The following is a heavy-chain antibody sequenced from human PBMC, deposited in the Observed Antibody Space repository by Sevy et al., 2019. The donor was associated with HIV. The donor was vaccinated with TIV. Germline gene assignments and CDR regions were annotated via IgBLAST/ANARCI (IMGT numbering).Heavy chain of an antibody. D-gene: IGHD1-26*01. CDR3: AGENAWGRGYS. J-gene: IGHJ4*02. CDR2: IYYNGHI. V-gene: IGHV4-59*08. CDR1: GGSITSLD. Sequence: SETLSLTCTVSGGSITSLDWNWIRQPPGKGLEWIANIYYNGHINYNPALKSRITLSLDKSKNQFSLRLGSVTAADTAMYYCAGENAWGRGYSWGQGTLVTVSS.